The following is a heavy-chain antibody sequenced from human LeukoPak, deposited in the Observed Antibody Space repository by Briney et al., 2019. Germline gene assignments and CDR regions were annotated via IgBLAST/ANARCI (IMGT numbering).Heavy chain of an antibody. Sequence: ASVKVSCKASGGTFSRYAISWVRQAPGQGLEWMGGITPVFGTAKYEQKFQGRVTITTDESTSTAYLDLSSLKSEDTAMYYCARHGGISIFGVAQPGGAFDIWGQGTMVTVST. CDR1: GGTFSRYA. CDR3: ARHGGISIFGVAQPGGAFDI. D-gene: IGHD3-3*01. J-gene: IGHJ3*02. V-gene: IGHV1-69*05. CDR2: ITPVFGTA.